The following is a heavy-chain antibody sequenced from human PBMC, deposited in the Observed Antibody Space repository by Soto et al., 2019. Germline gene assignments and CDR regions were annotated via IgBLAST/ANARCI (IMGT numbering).Heavy chain of an antibody. V-gene: IGHV3-30*18. Sequence: QVQLVESGGGVVQPGRSLRLSCAASGFTFSSYGMHWVRQAPGKGLEWVEVISYDGSNKYYADSVKGRFTISRDNSKNTLYRQMNSLRADDTAVYYCAKEYSGYDWSFDYCVQGTLVTDSP. CDR3: AKEYSGYDWSFDY. CDR2: ISYDGSNK. CDR1: GFTFSSYG. D-gene: IGHD5-12*01. J-gene: IGHJ4*02.